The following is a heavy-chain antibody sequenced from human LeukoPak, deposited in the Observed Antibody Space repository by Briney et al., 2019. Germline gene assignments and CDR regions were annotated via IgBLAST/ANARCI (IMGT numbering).Heavy chain of an antibody. D-gene: IGHD5-18*01. Sequence: GGSLRLSCTVSGFTFNSYAMSWVRQAPGKGLEWVSSISGNGDDTYHADSVKGRFTVSRDNSKSTLYLQMNSLRAEDTAVFYCARTIAQYTYSWLYYYYGMDVWGQGTTVTVSS. CDR1: GFTFNSYA. CDR3: ARTIAQYTYSWLYYYYGMDV. CDR2: ISGNGDDT. J-gene: IGHJ6*02. V-gene: IGHV3-23*01.